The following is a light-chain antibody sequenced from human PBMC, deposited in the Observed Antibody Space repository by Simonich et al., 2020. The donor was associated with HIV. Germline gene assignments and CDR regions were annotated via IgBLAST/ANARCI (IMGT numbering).Light chain of an antibody. Sequence: EIVMTQSPATLSVSPGERATLSCRASQSVSSSLAWYQQKPGQAPRLLIYGASTRATGIPARFSGSGSGTEFTLTISSMQSEDFAVYYCQHYNNRPYTFGQGTKLEIK. V-gene: IGKV3-15*01. CDR3: QHYNNRPYT. CDR2: GAS. CDR1: QSVSSS. J-gene: IGKJ2*01.